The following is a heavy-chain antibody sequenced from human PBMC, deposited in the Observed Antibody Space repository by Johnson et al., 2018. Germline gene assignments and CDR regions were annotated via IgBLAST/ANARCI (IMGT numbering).Heavy chain of an antibody. CDR3: ARGYYVSSGYYPYYYYYYMDV. D-gene: IGHD3-22*01. Sequence: QVQLQQWGAGLLKPSETLSLTCAVYGGSFSGYYWNWIRQPPGKGLEWIGEINHSGTTNYNPSLKSRVTISIDTSKNQFSLKLSSVTAADTAVYYCARGYYVSSGYYPYYYYYYMDVWGKGTTVTVSS. CDR2: INHSGTT. V-gene: IGHV4-34*01. J-gene: IGHJ6*03. CDR1: GGSFSGYY.